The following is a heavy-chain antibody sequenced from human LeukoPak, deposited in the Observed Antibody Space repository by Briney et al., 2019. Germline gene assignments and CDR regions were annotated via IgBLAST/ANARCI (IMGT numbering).Heavy chain of an antibody. CDR1: GGSISSNSYY. CDR3: ARSISRYSSSSGLDY. J-gene: IGHJ4*02. V-gene: IGHV4-39*01. D-gene: IGHD6-6*01. Sequence: PSETLSLTCAVSGGSISSNSYYWGWIRQPPGKGLEWIGSIYYSGSTYYKSSLKSRVTISVDTSKNQFSLKLSSVTAADTAVYYCARSISRYSSSSGLDYWGQGTLVTVSS. CDR2: IYYSGST.